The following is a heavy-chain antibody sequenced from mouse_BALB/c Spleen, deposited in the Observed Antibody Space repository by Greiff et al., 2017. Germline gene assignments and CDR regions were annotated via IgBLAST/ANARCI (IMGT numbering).Heavy chain of an antibody. D-gene: IGHD6-1*01. Sequence: EVQGVESGGDLVKPGGSLKLSCAASGFTFSSYGMSWVRQTPDKRLEWVATISSGGSYTYYPDSVKGRFTISRDNAKNTLYLQMSSLKSEDTAMYYCARRGLYMNSAYAMDYRGVGASVTVSS. CDR2: ISSGGSYT. J-gene: IGHJ4*01. CDR1: GFTFSSYG. V-gene: IGHV5-6*01. CDR3: ARRGLYMNSAYAMDY.